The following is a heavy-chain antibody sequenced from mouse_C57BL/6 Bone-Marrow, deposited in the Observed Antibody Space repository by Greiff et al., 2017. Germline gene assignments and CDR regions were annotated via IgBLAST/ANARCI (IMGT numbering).Heavy chain of an antibody. J-gene: IGHJ4*01. Sequence: EVQLQQSGPGLAKPSQTLSLTCSVTGYSITSDYWNWIRKFPGNKLEYMGYISYSGSTYYNPSLKSRISITRDTSKNQYYLQLNSVTTEDTATYYCARSLYYDGSSDYYAMDYWGQGTSVTVSS. D-gene: IGHD1-1*01. V-gene: IGHV3-8*01. CDR3: ARSLYYDGSSDYYAMDY. CDR2: ISYSGST. CDR1: GYSITSDY.